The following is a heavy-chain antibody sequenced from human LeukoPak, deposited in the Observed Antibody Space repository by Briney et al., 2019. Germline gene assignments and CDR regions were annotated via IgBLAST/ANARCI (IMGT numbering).Heavy chain of an antibody. CDR1: GFTYSSYG. Sequence: GGSLRLSCAASGFTYSSYGMHWVRQAPGKGLEWVAVIWYDGSNKYYADSVKGRFTISRDNAKKSLYLQMNSLRAEDTAVYYCGRGVTTVSYWGQGTLVTVSS. D-gene: IGHD4-11*01. CDR2: IWYDGSNK. V-gene: IGHV3-33*03. CDR3: GRGVTTVSY. J-gene: IGHJ4*02.